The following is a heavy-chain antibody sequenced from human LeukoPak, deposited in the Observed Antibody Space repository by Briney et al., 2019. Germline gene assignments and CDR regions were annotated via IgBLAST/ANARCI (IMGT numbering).Heavy chain of an antibody. J-gene: IGHJ4*02. CDR3: AREQADYYDSRFDY. CDR1: GYTFTGYY. CDR2: INPNSGGT. Sequence: ASVKVSCKASGYTFTGYYMHWARQAPGQGLEWMGWINPNSGGTNYAQKFQGRVTMTRDTSISTAYMELSRLRSDDTAVYYCAREQADYYDSRFDYWGQGTLVTVSS. D-gene: IGHD3-22*01. V-gene: IGHV1-2*02.